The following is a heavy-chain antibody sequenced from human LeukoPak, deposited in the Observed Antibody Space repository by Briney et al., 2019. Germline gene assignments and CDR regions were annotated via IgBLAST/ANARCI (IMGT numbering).Heavy chain of an antibody. Sequence: PGGSLRLSCVASGFSFSSYAPSWVRRAPGKGLEWVSGISGSGSTAVYTDSVRGRFTVSRDNSKNTLYLQMNSLRDEDTAVYYCAKDALGGSGSYSWGTFDYWGQGTLVTVSS. CDR3: AKDALGGSGSYSWGTFDY. CDR2: ISGSGSTA. D-gene: IGHD3-10*01. V-gene: IGHV3-23*01. J-gene: IGHJ4*02. CDR1: GFSFSSYA.